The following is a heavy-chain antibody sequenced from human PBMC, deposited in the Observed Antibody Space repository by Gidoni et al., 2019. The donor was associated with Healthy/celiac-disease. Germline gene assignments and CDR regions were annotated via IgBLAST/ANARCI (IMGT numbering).Heavy chain of an antibody. CDR1: GGSISSGGYY. V-gene: IGHV4-31*03. Sequence: QVQLQESGPGLVKPSQTLSRTCTVSGGSISSGGYYWSWIRQHPGKGLEWIGYIYYSGSTYYNPSLKSRVTISVDTSNNQFSLKLSSVTAADTAVYYCARGEVVPAAKPLNWFDPWGQGTLVTVSS. CDR3: ARGEVVPAAKPLNWFDP. J-gene: IGHJ5*02. CDR2: IYYSGST. D-gene: IGHD2-2*02.